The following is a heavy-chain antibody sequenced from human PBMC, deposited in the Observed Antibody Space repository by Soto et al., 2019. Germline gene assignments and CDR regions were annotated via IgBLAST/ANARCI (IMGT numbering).Heavy chain of an antibody. D-gene: IGHD1-26*01. CDR3: AGQGSWPYYYCGLDV. V-gene: IGHV1-18*01. CDR1: GYTFTTSG. CDR2: ISTYNGDT. Sequence: QVQLVQSGPEVKKPGASVKVSCEASGYTFTTSGISWVRQAPGQGLEWMGWISTYNGDTNSAQKFQGRVTMTADTSTGTAYMELMSLKSDDTAVYYCAGQGSWPYYYCGLDVWGQGTTVTVSS. J-gene: IGHJ6*02.